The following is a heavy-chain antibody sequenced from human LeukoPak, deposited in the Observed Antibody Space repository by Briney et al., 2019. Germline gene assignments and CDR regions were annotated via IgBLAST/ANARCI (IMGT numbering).Heavy chain of an antibody. Sequence: GASVKVSCKASGYSFTSYGISWVRQAPGQGLEWMGWISAYNGNTNYAQKLQGRVTMTTDTSTSTAYMELRSLRSDDTAVYYCARDKPSPVLRYFDWLLELDYWGQGTLVTVSS. J-gene: IGHJ4*02. D-gene: IGHD3-9*01. CDR3: ARDKPSPVLRYFDWLLELDY. V-gene: IGHV1-18*01. CDR2: ISAYNGNT. CDR1: GYSFTSYG.